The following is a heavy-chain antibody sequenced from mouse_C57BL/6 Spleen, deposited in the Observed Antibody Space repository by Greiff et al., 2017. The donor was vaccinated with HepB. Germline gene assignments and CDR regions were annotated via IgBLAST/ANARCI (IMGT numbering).Heavy chain of an antibody. CDR2: IDPANGNT. CDR3: ATRITTVGGYFDY. CDR1: GFNIKNTY. Sequence: VQLKESVAELVRPGASVKLSCTASGFNIKNTYMHWVKQRPEQGLEWIGRIDPANGNTKYAPKFQGKATITADTSSNTAYLQLSSLTSEDTAIYYCATRITTVGGYFDYWGQGTTLTVSS. J-gene: IGHJ2*01. D-gene: IGHD1-1*01. V-gene: IGHV14-3*01.